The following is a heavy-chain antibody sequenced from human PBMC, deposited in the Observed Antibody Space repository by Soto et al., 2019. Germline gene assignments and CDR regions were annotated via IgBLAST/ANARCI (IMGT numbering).Heavy chain of an antibody. CDR2: IDPSDSYT. Sequence: PGESLKISCKGSGYSFTSYWISWARQMPGEGLEWMGRIDPSDSYTNYSPSFQGHVTISADKSISTAYLQWSSLKASDTAMYYCASRLYSSSWYEFDYWGQGTLVTVSS. J-gene: IGHJ4*02. CDR1: GYSFTSYW. CDR3: ASRLYSSSWYEFDY. V-gene: IGHV5-10-1*01. D-gene: IGHD6-13*01.